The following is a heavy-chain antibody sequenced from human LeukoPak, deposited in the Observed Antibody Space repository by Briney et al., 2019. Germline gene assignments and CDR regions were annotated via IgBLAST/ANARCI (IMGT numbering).Heavy chain of an antibody. CDR3: AVTSLYYYDSSGAYHAFDI. CDR1: GGTFSSYA. D-gene: IGHD3-22*01. CDR2: IIPIFGTA. V-gene: IGHV1-69*05. J-gene: IGHJ3*02. Sequence: WASVKVSCKASGGTFSSYAISWVRQAPGQGLEWMGGIIPIFGTANYAQKFQGRVTITTDESTSTAYMELSSLRSEDTAVYYCAVTSLYYYDSSGAYHAFDIWGQGTMVTVSS.